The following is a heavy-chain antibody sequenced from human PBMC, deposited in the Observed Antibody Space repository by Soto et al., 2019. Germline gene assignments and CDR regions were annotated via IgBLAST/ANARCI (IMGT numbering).Heavy chain of an antibody. CDR2: ISGSGGST. Sequence: GGSLRLSCAASGFTFSSYAMSWVRQAPGKGLEWVSAISGSGGSTYYADSVKGRFTISRDNSKNTLYLQMNSLRAEDTAVYYCAKYMYRTVAVRVAPIDYWGQGTLVTVSS. CDR3: AKYMYRTVAVRVAPIDY. V-gene: IGHV3-23*01. CDR1: GFTFSSYA. J-gene: IGHJ4*02. D-gene: IGHD3-10*01.